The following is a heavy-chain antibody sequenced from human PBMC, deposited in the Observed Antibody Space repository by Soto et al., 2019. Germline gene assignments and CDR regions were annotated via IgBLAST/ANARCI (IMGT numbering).Heavy chain of an antibody. CDR1: GYTFTDHG. CDR3: AREVEGSYSPADF. Sequence: QVQLVQSGPEVKKPGASVTVYCKTSGYTFTDHGIAWVRQAPGQGLEWVGWVSSYNGNTNYAYNLKDRVIMTTDASTSTAYMELRGLRSDDTAVYYCAREVEGSYSPADFWGQGTPVTVSS. V-gene: IGHV1-18*01. D-gene: IGHD3-10*01. CDR2: VSSYNGNT. J-gene: IGHJ4*02.